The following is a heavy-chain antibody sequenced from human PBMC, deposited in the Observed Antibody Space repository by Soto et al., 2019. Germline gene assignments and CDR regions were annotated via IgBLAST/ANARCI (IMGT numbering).Heavy chain of an antibody. J-gene: IGHJ6*02. CDR2: ISASGGST. Sequence: GGSLRLSCAASGFTFSSYAMSWVRQAPGKGLEWVSTISASGGSTYHADSVKGRFTISRDNSKSTLYLQMNSLRAEDTALYYCAKGRSYYYYYGVDVWGQGTTVTSP. V-gene: IGHV3-23*01. CDR1: GFTFSSYA. CDR3: AKGRSYYYYYGVDV.